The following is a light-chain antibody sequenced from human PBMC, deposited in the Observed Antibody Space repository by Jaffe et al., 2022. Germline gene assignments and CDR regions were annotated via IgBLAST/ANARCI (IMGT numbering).Light chain of an antibody. CDR2: DVS. CDR1: QSVRSY. V-gene: IGKV3-11*01. Sequence: EIVLTQSPATLSLSPGERATLSCRASQSVRSYLAWYQQKPGQAPRLLIYDVSNRATGIPARFSGSGSGTDFTLTISSLEPEDFAVYYCQQRNTWPLTFGGGTKVEIK. CDR3: QQRNTWPLT. J-gene: IGKJ4*01.